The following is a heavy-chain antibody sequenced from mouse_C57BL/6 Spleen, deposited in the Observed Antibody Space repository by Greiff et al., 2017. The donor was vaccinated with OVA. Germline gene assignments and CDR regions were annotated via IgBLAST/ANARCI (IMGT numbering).Heavy chain of an antibody. Sequence: QVQLQQSGPELVKPGASVKISCKASGYAFRSSWMNWVKQRPGKGLEWIGRIYPGDGDTNYNGKFKGKATLTADKSSSTAYMQLSSLTSEDSAVYFCARERFYDYDGTGDDYWGQGTTLTVSS. J-gene: IGHJ2*01. D-gene: IGHD2-4*01. V-gene: IGHV1-82*01. CDR2: IYPGDGDT. CDR3: ARERFYDYDGTGDDY. CDR1: GYAFRSSW.